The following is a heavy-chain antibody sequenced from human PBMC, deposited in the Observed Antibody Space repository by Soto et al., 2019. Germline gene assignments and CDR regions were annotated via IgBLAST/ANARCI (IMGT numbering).Heavy chain of an antibody. D-gene: IGHD2-2*01. Sequence: QLQLQESGPGLVKPSETLSLTCTVSGGSISSSSYYWGWIRQPPGKGLEWIGSIYYSGSTYYNPSLKSRVTISVDTSKNQFSLKLSSVTAADTAVYYCARHAIKYCSSTSCSLREYYYYYMDVWGKGTTVTVSS. V-gene: IGHV4-39*01. J-gene: IGHJ6*03. CDR3: ARHAIKYCSSTSCSLREYYYYYMDV. CDR1: GGSISSSSYY. CDR2: IYYSGST.